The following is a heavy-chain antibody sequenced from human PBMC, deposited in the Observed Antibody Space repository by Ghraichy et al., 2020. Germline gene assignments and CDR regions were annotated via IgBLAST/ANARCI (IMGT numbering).Heavy chain of an antibody. V-gene: IGHV3-43*02. CDR2: ITGDGSGS. Sequence: GGSLRLSCAGSGFTFHDYGIHWVRQTPGKSLEWVSLITGDGSGSYAADSVKGRFTISRDNRNNHVFLQMNSLRREDTALYFCVKDTSYDFWSGRDNWFESWGQGTLVTVSS. CDR3: VKDTSYDFWSGRDNWFES. D-gene: IGHD3-3*01. CDR1: GFTFHDYG. J-gene: IGHJ5*01.